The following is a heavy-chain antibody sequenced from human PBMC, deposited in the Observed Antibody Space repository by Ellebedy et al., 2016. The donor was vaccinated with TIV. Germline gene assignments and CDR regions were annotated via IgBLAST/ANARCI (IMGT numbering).Heavy chain of an antibody. J-gene: IGHJ4*02. V-gene: IGHV1-69*13. CDR2: IIPIFGTA. CDR3: ARANGYNYFHY. D-gene: IGHD5-24*01. CDR1: GYTFTGYY. Sequence: AASVKVSCKASGYTFTGYYMHWVRQAPGQGLEWMGGIIPIFGTANYAQKIQGRITITADESTSTAYMELNSLRSEDTAVYYCARANGYNYFHYWGQGTLVTVSS.